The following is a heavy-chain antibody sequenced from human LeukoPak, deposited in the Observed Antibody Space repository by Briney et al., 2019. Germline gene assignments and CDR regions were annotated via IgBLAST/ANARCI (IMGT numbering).Heavy chain of an antibody. CDR3: ARGWGGNYPTYYYYYMDV. J-gene: IGHJ6*03. D-gene: IGHD4-11*01. V-gene: IGHV1-69*05. CDR2: IIPIFGTA. CDR1: GGTFSSYA. Sequence: GASVKVFCRASGGTFSSYAISWVRQASGQGLELMGGIIPIFGTANYAQKFQGRVTITTDESTSTAYMELSSLRSEDTAVYYCARGWGGNYPTYYYYYMDVWGKGTTVTVSS.